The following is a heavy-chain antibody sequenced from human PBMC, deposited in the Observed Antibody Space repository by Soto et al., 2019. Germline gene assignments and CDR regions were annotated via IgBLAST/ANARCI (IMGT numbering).Heavy chain of an antibody. V-gene: IGHV4-31*03. CDR1: GVSSSNGGYY. D-gene: IGHD3-10*01. Sequence: SETLSLTCTVSGVSSSNGGYYWSWIRQHPGKGLEWIGYIYYSGGTYYNPSLKSRVTMSVDTSKNQLSLGLSSGTAADTAVYYCSSGFTWVRLVMILPWLDPWRQGALVTVSS. J-gene: IGHJ5*02. CDR3: SSGFTWVRLVMILPWLDP. CDR2: IYYSGGT.